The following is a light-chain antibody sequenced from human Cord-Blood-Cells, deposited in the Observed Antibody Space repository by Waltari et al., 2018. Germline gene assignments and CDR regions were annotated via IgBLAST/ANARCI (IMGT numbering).Light chain of an antibody. J-gene: IGKJ2*03. CDR2: AAS. Sequence: DIQMTQSPSSLSVSVGDRVTITCRAIEIISSYLNWYQQKPGKAPKLLIYAASSLQSWVPSRFSGSGSGTDFTLTISSLQPEDFATYYCQQSYSTPYSFGQGTKR. V-gene: IGKV1-39*01. CDR3: QQSYSTPYS. CDR1: EIISSY.